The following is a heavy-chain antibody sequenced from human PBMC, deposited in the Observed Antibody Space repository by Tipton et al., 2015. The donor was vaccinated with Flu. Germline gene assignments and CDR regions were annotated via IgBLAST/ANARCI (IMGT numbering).Heavy chain of an antibody. D-gene: IGHD1-26*01. CDR1: GYSFTKYW. J-gene: IGHJ4*02. CDR2: IYPDDSDT. CDR3: ARQLSGRQWYFDF. V-gene: IGHV5-51*01. Sequence: QLVQSGAELKNPGESLKISCKGSGYSFTKYWIGWVRQMPGKGLEWMGIIYPDDSDTRYSPSFRGQVTISVDKSISTVYLRWSSLKASDTAIYYCARQLSGRQWYFDFWGRGTLVTVSP.